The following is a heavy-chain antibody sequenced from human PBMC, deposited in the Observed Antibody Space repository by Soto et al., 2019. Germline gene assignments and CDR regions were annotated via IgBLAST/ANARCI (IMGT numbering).Heavy chain of an antibody. CDR2: ISAYNGNT. V-gene: IGHV1-18*04. D-gene: IGHD3-10*01. J-gene: IGHJ5*02. CDR3: ARPLDRDVGNWFDP. Sequence: QVQLVQSGAEVKKPGASVKVSCKASGYTFTSYGISWVRQAPGQGLEWMGWISAYNGNTNYAQKLQGRVTMTTDTSPSKAYMELRSLTSDDTAVHYCARPLDRDVGNWFDPWGQGTLVTVSS. CDR1: GYTFTSYG.